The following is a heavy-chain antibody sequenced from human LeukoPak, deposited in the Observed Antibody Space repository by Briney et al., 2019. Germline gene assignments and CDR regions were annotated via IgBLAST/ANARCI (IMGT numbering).Heavy chain of an antibody. CDR1: GFTFADYA. J-gene: IGHJ4*02. Sequence: PGGSLRLSCQCSGFTFADYALSWVRQAPGKGLEWVANINQDGSEKYYVDYVKGRFTISRDNAKNSLYLQMSSLRAEDTALYYCASRSSVAASGPGWGQGTLVTVSS. CDR3: ASRSSVAASGPG. V-gene: IGHV3-7*01. D-gene: IGHD2-15*01. CDR2: INQDGSEK.